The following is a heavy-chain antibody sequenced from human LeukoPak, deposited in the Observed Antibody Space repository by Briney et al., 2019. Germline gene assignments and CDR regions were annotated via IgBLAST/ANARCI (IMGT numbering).Heavy chain of an antibody. CDR1: GYTFTGYY. Sequence: ASVKVSCKASGYTFTGYYMHWVRQAPGQGLEWMGWINPNSGGTNYAQKFQGRVTMTRDTSISTAYMELSRLRSDDTAVYYCARPHRRGYGYGFDYWGQGTLVTVSS. D-gene: IGHD5-18*01. V-gene: IGHV1-2*02. CDR3: ARPHRRGYGYGFDY. J-gene: IGHJ4*02. CDR2: INPNSGGT.